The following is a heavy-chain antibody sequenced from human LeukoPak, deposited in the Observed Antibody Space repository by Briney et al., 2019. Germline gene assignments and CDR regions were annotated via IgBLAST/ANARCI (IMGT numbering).Heavy chain of an antibody. D-gene: IGHD4-11*01. V-gene: IGHV3-23*01. CDR1: GFTFSSYA. CDR3: AKGAYSNYGGWFDP. Sequence: PGGSLRLSCAASGFTFSSYAMSWVRQTPGKGLEWVSVVSGSDGITHYADYVQGRFTISRVNSKNTLYLQMNSLRAEDTAVYYCAKGAYSNYGGWFDPWGQGTLVTVSS. CDR2: VSGSDGIT. J-gene: IGHJ5*02.